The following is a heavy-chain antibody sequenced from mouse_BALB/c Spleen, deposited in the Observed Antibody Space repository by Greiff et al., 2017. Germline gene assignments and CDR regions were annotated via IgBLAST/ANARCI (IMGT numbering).Heavy chain of an antibody. CDR3: ARDGNPYAMDY. D-gene: IGHD2-1*01. J-gene: IGHJ4*01. V-gene: IGHV1S56*01. Sequence: QVQLQQSGPELVKPGASVRISCKASGYTFTSYYIHWVKQRPGQGLEWIGWIYPGNVNTKYNEKFKGKATLTADKSSSTAYMQLSSLTSEDSAVYFCARDGNPYAMDYWGQGTSVTVSS. CDR2: IYPGNVNT. CDR1: GYTFTSYY.